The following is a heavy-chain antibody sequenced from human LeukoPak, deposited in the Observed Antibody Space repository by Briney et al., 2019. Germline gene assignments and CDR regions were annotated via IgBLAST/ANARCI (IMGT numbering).Heavy chain of an antibody. CDR2: IKQDGSEK. D-gene: IGHD3-10*01. J-gene: IGHJ3*02. CDR3: ARGLGINGLALDM. V-gene: IGHV3-7*05. Sequence: GKSLRLSCAAAGFTFSSNWMSWVRQAPGKGLQWVANIKQDGSEKYYVDSVKGRFTISRDNAKKSLYLQMNSLRGEDTAVYYCARGLGINGLALDMWGQGTMVTVSS. CDR1: GFTFSSNW.